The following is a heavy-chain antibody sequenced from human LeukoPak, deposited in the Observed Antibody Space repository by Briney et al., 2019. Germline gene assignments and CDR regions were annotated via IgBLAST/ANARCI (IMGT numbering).Heavy chain of an antibody. Sequence: GGSLRLSCAASGFTFSNAWMSWVRQAPGKGLEWVGRIKSKTDGGTTDYAAPVKGRFTISRDDSKDTLYLQMNSLKTEDTAVYYCTTNIHYDSSGRPFDYWGQGTLVTVSS. CDR3: TTNIHYDSSGRPFDY. J-gene: IGHJ4*02. V-gene: IGHV3-15*01. CDR2: IKSKTDGGTT. D-gene: IGHD3-22*01. CDR1: GFTFSNAW.